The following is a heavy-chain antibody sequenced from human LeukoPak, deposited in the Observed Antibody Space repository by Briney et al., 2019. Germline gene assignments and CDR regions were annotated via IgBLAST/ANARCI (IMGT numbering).Heavy chain of an antibody. D-gene: IGHD3-22*01. Sequence: PGRSLRLSCAASGFTFDDYAMHWVRQAPGKGLEWVSGISWNSGSMGYADSVKGRFTISRDNAKNSLYLQINSLRAEDTAVYYCANGGTYSSGPWGQGTLVTVSS. CDR2: ISWNSGSM. CDR1: GFTFDDYA. CDR3: ANGGTYSSGP. V-gene: IGHV3-9*01. J-gene: IGHJ5*02.